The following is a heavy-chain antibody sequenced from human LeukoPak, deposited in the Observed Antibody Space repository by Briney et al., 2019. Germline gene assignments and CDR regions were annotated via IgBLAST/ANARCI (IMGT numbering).Heavy chain of an antibody. Sequence: GGSLRLSCAASGFTFSSYSMSWGRQAPGKGLEWVSAISGSGGSTYYADSVKGRFTISRDNSKNTLYLQMNSLRAEDTAVYYCAKDEVVITTKTDYWGQGTLVTVSS. CDR1: GFTFSSYS. V-gene: IGHV3-23*01. CDR2: ISGSGGST. J-gene: IGHJ4*02. CDR3: AKDEVVITTKTDY. D-gene: IGHD3-22*01.